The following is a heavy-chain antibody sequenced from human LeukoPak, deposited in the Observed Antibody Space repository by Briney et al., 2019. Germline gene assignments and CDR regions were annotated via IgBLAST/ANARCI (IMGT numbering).Heavy chain of an antibody. CDR1: GFTFSTSW. J-gene: IGHJ4*02. D-gene: IGHD3-10*01. Sequence: GGSLRLSCAASGFTFSTSWMSWVRQAPGKGLVWVSRINTDGSITNYADSVKGRFSISRDNAKNTLYPQMSSLRAEDTAVYYCARDRGPRTGFMVREAYDYWGQGTLVTVSS. CDR3: ARDRGPRTGFMVREAYDY. CDR2: INTDGSIT. V-gene: IGHV3-74*01.